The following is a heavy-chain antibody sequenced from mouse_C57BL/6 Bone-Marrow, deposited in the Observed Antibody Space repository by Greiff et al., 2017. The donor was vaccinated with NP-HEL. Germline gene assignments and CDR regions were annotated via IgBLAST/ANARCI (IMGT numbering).Heavy chain of an antibody. CDR1: GYTFTSYG. CDR2: IYPRSGNT. CDR3: ARVQLRLRGGYFDY. V-gene: IGHV1-81*01. D-gene: IGHD3-2*02. Sequence: LVESGAELARPGASVKLSCKASGYTFTSYGISWVKQRTGQGLEWIGEIYPRSGNTYYNEKFKGRATLTADKSSSTAYMELRSLTSEDSAVYFGARVQLRLRGGYFDYWGQGTTLTVSS. J-gene: IGHJ2*01.